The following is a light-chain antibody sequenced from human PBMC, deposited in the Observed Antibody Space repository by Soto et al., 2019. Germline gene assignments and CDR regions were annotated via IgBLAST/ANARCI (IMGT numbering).Light chain of an antibody. CDR1: SSDVGAHNY. CDR3: TSYTSSSIYV. Sequence: QSALTQPASVSGSPGQSITISCTGTSSDVGAHNYVSWYQHHPGKAPKLMIFEVSNRPSGISNRFSGSKSGNTASLTISGLQAEDEADYYCTSYTSSSIYVFGTGTKLTVL. CDR2: EVS. V-gene: IGLV2-14*01. J-gene: IGLJ1*01.